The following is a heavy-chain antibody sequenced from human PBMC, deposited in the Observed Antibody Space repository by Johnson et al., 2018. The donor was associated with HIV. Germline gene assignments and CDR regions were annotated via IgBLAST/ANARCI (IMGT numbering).Heavy chain of an antibody. Sequence: QVQLVESGGGVVQPGGSLRVSCAASGFTFTNYGMHWVRQVPGKGLEWVAFIRYDGSNKYFADSVKGRFTISRDNSKNTVRLQMNSLKAEDTGLYYCARTIGDRPGGAFDVWGQGTMVTVSS. J-gene: IGHJ3*01. V-gene: IGHV3-30*02. CDR3: ARTIGDRPGGAFDV. CDR2: IRYDGSNK. D-gene: IGHD6-6*01. CDR1: GFTFTNYG.